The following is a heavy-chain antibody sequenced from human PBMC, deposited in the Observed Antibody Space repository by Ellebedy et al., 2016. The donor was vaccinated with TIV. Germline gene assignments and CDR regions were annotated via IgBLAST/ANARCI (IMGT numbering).Heavy chain of an antibody. CDR2: IIPIFGTA. D-gene: IGHD2-15*01. J-gene: IGHJ4*02. Sequence: SVKVSXXASGGTFSSYAISWVRQAPGQGLEWMGGIIPIFGTANYAQKFQGRVTITADESTSTAYMELSSLRSEDTAVYYCASNSLPFYCSGGSCYSRFDYWGQGTLVTVSS. V-gene: IGHV1-69*13. CDR1: GGTFSSYA. CDR3: ASNSLPFYCSGGSCYSRFDY.